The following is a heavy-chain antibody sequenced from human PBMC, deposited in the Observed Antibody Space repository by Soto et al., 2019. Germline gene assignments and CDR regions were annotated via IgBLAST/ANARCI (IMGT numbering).Heavy chain of an antibody. V-gene: IGHV1-58*02. CDR1: GFTFTSSA. J-gene: IGHJ6*03. Sequence: AASVKVSCKASGFTFTSSAMQWVRQARGQRLEWIGWIVVGSGNTNYAQKFQERVTITRDMSTSTAYMELSSLRSEDTAVYYCAADLWGVATGRERSFYYYYMDVWGKGTTVTVSS. CDR2: IVVGSGNT. CDR3: AADLWGVATGRERSFYYYYMDV. D-gene: IGHD5-12*01.